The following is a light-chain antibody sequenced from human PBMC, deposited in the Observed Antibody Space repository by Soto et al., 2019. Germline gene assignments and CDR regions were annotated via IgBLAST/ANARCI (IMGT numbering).Light chain of an antibody. CDR1: SSDVGGYNY. CDR3: SSYTSSTFYV. J-gene: IGLJ1*01. Sequence: QSALTQPASVSGSPGQSITISCTGTSSDVGGYNYVSWYQQHPGKSPKLMIYEVRNRPSGVSNRSSGSKSGNTASLTISVPQAEDEADYYCSSYTSSTFYVFGTGSKGTGL. CDR2: EVR. V-gene: IGLV2-14*01.